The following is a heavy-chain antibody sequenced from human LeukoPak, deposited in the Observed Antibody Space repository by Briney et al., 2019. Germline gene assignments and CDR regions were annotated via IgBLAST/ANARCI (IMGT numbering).Heavy chain of an antibody. CDR2: ISGSGGST. D-gene: IGHD3-22*01. V-gene: IGHV3-23*01. CDR3: AKLNYYDSSGLDY. J-gene: IGHJ4*02. Sequence: PGGSLRLSRAASGFTFSTYAMSWVRQAPGKGLEWVSAISGSGGSTYYADSVKGRFTISRDNSKNTLYLQMNSLRAEDTAVYYCAKLNYYDSSGLDYWGQGTLVTVSS. CDR1: GFTFSTYA.